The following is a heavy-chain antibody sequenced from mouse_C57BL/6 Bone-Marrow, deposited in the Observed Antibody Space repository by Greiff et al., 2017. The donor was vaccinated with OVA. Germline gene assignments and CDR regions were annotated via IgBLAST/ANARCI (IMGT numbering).Heavy chain of an antibody. J-gene: IGHJ4*01. Sequence: ESGPGLVKPSQSLSLTCSVTGYSITSGYYWNWIRQFPGNKLEWMGYISYDGSNNYNPSLKNRISITRDTSKNQFFLKLNSVTTEDTATYYCARDTGLLLDAMDYWGQGTSVTVSS. CDR2: ISYDGSN. V-gene: IGHV3-6*01. CDR1: GYSITSGYY. CDR3: ARDTGLLLDAMDY. D-gene: IGHD3-3*01.